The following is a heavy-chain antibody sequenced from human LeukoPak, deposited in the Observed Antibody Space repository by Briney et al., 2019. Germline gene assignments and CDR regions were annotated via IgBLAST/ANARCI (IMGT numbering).Heavy chain of an antibody. V-gene: IGHV3-23*01. J-gene: IGHJ6*03. D-gene: IGHD5-18*01. CDR1: GFRFSHHG. Sequence: GTLTLSCAASGFRFSHHGMNWVRQAPGKGLEWVSGITSVSTTYFADSVRGRFSISRDNSKNTMWLQMSSLRAADTGVYYCARVWVQLYHMDVWGKGTTVTVSS. CDR3: ARVWVQLYHMDV. CDR2: ITSVSTT.